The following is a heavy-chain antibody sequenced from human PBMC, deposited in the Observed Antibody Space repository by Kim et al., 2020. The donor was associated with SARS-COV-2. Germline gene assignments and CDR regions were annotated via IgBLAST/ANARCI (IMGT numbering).Heavy chain of an antibody. CDR2: VYHSGTT. J-gene: IGHJ4*02. D-gene: IGHD3-22*01. Sequence: SETLSLTCTVSGDSISSSFNYWGWIRQPPGKGLEWIGSVYHSGTTYDSPSLKSRVTVSVETSKNEFSLKVTSVTAADTAVYFCARLPHDSSGYVDCWGQGILVTVSS. CDR1: GDSISSSFNY. CDR3: ARLPHDSSGYVDC. V-gene: IGHV4-39*01.